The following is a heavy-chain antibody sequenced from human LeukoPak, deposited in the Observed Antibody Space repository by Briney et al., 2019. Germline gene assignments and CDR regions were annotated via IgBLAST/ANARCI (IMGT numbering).Heavy chain of an antibody. V-gene: IGHV4-30-2*01. CDR1: GGSISSGGYS. D-gene: IGHD6-13*01. CDR2: IYHSGST. CDR3: ARVIAAAGNNWFDP. J-gene: IGHJ5*02. Sequence: PSQTLSLTCAVSGGSISSGGYSWSWIRQPPGKGLEWIGYIYHSGSTYYNPSLKSRVTISVDRSKNQFSLKLSSVTAADTAVYYCARVIAAAGNNWFDPWGQGTLVTVSS.